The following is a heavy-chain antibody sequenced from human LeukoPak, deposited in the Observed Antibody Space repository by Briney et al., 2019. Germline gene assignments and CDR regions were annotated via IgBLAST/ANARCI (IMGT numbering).Heavy chain of an antibody. J-gene: IGHJ3*02. D-gene: IGHD6-19*01. CDR1: GFTFNDYA. CDR2: IRDDGSDT. Sequence: GGSLRLSCAASGFTFNDYAMYWVRQSPGRGLEWVALIRDDGSDTYHADSVKGRFTISRDNPKNTVFLRMNSLRGEDSAIYYCAKSDGHGTGYGFHIWGQGTMVTVSS. CDR3: AKSDGHGTGYGFHI. V-gene: IGHV3-30*02.